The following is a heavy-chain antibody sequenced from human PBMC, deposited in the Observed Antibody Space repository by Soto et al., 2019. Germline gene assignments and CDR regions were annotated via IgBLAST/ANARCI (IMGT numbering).Heavy chain of an antibody. D-gene: IGHD1-1*01. CDR1: GFSLSTSGVG. J-gene: IGHJ4*02. CDR3: ALRRVERYFDS. CDR2: IYWDDDK. Sequence: QITLKESGPTLVKPTQTLTLTCTFSGFSLSTSGVGVGWIRQPPGKALEWLALIYWDDDKRYSPSLKSRLTIAKATAKHQVVLTMTNMDPVDTATYYGALRRVERYFDSWGQGNLVTVSS. V-gene: IGHV2-5*02.